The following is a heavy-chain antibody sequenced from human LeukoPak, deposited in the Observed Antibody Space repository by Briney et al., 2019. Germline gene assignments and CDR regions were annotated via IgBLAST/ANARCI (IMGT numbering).Heavy chain of an antibody. D-gene: IGHD3-3*01. CDR1: GGTFSSYA. J-gene: IGHJ5*02. CDR3: ARYDFWSGYPSAYRWFDP. V-gene: IGHV1-69*13. CDR2: IIPIFGTA. Sequence: SVKVSCKASGGTFSSYAISWVRQAPGQGLEWMGGIIPIFGTANYAQKFQGRVTITADESTSTAYMELSSLRSEDTAVYYCARYDFWSGYPSAYRWFDPWGQGTLVTVSS.